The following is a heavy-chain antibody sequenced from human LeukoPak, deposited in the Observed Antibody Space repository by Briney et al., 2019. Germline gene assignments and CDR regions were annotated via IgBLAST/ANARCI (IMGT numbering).Heavy chain of an antibody. CDR2: IYYSGST. J-gene: IGHJ6*02. CDR1: GGSISSYY. Sequence: SETLSLTCTVSGGSISSYYWSWIRQPPGKGLEWIGYIYYSGSTNYNPSLKSRVTISVDTSKNQLSLKLSSVTAADTAVYYCARDCGGDCYSDYGMDVWGQGTTVTVSS. D-gene: IGHD2-21*02. CDR3: ARDCGGDCYSDYGMDV. V-gene: IGHV4-59*01.